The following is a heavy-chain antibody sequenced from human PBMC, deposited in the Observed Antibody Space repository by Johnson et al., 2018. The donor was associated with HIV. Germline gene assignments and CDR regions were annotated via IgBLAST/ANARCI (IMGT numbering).Heavy chain of an antibody. J-gene: IGHJ3*02. Sequence: QVQLVESGGGVVQPGRSLRLSCAASEFTFSSYAMHWVRQAPGKGLEWVALISYDGGNNYYADSVKGRFTISRDNSKNTLYLQINSLRAEDTALYYCAREGEYCTGGSCYNAFDIWGQGTMVIVSS. CDR3: AREGEYCTGGSCYNAFDI. CDR2: ISYDGGNN. CDR1: EFTFSSYA. V-gene: IGHV3-30-3*01. D-gene: IGHD2-15*01.